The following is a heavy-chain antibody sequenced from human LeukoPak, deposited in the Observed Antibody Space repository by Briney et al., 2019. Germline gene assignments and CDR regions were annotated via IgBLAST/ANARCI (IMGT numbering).Heavy chain of an antibody. CDR2: IYHSGST. D-gene: IGHD6-19*01. V-gene: IGHV4-4*02. CDR3: ARGFASGWYSRYDP. CDR1: GGSISRSNW. Sequence: PSETLSLTCAVSGGSISRSNWWSWVRQPPGKGLEWIGEIYHSGSTNYNPSLKSRVTISVDTSKNEFSLKMTSVTAADTAVYYCARGFASGWYSRYDPWGQGTLVTVSS. J-gene: IGHJ5*02.